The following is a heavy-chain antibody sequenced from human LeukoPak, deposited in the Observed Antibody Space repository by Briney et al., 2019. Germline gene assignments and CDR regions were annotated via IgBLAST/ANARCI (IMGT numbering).Heavy chain of an antibody. J-gene: IGHJ4*02. CDR2: ISSSGSTI. V-gene: IGHV3-11*01. Sequence: GGSLRLSCAASGFTFSDFHMSWIRQAPGKGLEWVSSISSSGSTIYYADSVKGRFTISRDNAKNSLYLQLDSLRGEDTAVYYCARAWATTRPVDYWGQGTLVTVSS. CDR3: ARAWATTRPVDY. D-gene: IGHD6-6*01. CDR1: GFTFSDFH.